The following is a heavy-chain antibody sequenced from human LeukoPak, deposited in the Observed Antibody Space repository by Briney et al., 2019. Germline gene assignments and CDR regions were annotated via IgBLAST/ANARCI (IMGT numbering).Heavy chain of an antibody. CDR3: AKDRSGTVTYFNY. CDR2: IRNGGSHK. CDR1: GFTFSSYG. J-gene: IGHJ4*02. V-gene: IGHV3-30*02. Sequence: GGSLRLSCAASGFTFSSYGMHWVRQAPGKGLEWVSFIRNGGSHKYYADSVKGRFTISRDNSKNTLYLQMNSLRAEDTAVYYCAKDRSGTVTYFNYWGQGTLVTVSS. D-gene: IGHD4-17*01.